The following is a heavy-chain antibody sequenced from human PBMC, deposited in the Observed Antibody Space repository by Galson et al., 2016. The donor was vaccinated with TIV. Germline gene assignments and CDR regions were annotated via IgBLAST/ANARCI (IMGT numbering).Heavy chain of an antibody. CDR3: ARHWGSTLNSNFDS. V-gene: IGHV4-38-2*01. CDR1: GFSITVGHF. CDR2: IYHSGGT. J-gene: IGHJ4*02. D-gene: IGHD4-17*01. Sequence: LSLTCDVSGFSITVGHFWGWIRQPPGKGLEWIATIYHSGGTFYNPSLKSRVTISVDTSKNQFSLKVTSVTATDTAVYFCARHWGSTLNSNFDSWGQGALVTVSS.